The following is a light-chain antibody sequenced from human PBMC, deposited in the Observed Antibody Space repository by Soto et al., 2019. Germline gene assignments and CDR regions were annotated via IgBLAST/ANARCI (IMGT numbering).Light chain of an antibody. J-gene: IGLJ2*01. Sequence: QSALTQPPSASGTPGQRVSISCSGSSSNIGSNYVYWYQQFPGTAPKLLIYRNNRRPSGVPDRFSGSKSGTSASLAISGPRSEDEADYYCAAWDDSMSGVVFGGGTQLTVL. CDR1: SSNIGSNY. CDR3: AAWDDSMSGVV. CDR2: RNN. V-gene: IGLV1-47*01.